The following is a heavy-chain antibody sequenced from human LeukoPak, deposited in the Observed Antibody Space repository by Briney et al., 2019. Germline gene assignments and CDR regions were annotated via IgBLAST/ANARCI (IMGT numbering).Heavy chain of an antibody. Sequence: GGSLRLSCAASGFTFSSYSKNWVRQAPGKGLEWVSSINILSNYIYYADSVKGRFTIPRDNAKNSLYLQMNSLRAEDTAVYYCARDSHSSSWYSEFDYWGQGTLVTVSS. CDR2: INILSNYI. J-gene: IGHJ4*02. D-gene: IGHD6-13*01. CDR3: ARDSHSSSWYSEFDY. CDR1: GFTFSSYS. V-gene: IGHV3-21*01.